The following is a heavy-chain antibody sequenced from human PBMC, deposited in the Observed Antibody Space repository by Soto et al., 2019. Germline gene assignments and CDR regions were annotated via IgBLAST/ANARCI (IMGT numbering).Heavy chain of an antibody. Sequence: GGSLRLSCSASGFNFAAYTMSWVRLTPGKGLEWVGFIRRIAYGGTTDYAASVKGRFTISRDDSRKIVYLQMSRLKIEDTAVYYCSRSLAIDFDSWGQGTLVTVSS. J-gene: IGHJ4*02. CDR2: IRRIAYGGTT. V-gene: IGHV3-49*04. CDR3: SRSLAIDFDS. CDR1: GFNFAAYT.